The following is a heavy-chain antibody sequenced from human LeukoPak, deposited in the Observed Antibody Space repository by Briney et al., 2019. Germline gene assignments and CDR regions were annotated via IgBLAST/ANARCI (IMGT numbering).Heavy chain of an antibody. V-gene: IGHV4-38-2*01. CDR3: ASLYYASSGSLFES. J-gene: IGHJ4*02. D-gene: IGHD3-22*01. CDR2: VYHTGST. Sequence: SETLSLTCAVSGYSIGSGYYWVWIRQPPGKGLEWIGSVYHTGSTYYHPSLKSRVTISLDTSKNQFSLRLTSVTDADTALYYCASLYYASSGSLFESWGRGSLVTVSS. CDR1: GYSIGSGYY.